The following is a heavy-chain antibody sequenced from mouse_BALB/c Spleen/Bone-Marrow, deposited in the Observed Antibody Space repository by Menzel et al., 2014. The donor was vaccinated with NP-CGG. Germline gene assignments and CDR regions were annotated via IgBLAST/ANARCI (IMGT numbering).Heavy chain of an antibody. V-gene: IGHV1-67*01. CDR1: GYTFTDYA. CDR2: ISGYYGDA. CDR3: ARSGKVRNAMDY. J-gene: IGHJ4*01. Sequence: VMLVESGAELVRPGVSVKISCKGSGYTFTDYAIHWVKQSHAKSLEWIGLISGYYGDAIYNQKFKGKATMTVDKSSRTAYMDLARLTSEDSAIYYCARSGKVRNAMDYWGQGTSASVSS. D-gene: IGHD2-14*01.